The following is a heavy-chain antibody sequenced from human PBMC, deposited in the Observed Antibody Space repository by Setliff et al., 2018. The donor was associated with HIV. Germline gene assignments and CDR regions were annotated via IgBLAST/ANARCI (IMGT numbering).Heavy chain of an antibody. CDR3: AKDGISGGAYPPYYFDY. CDR2: ISGSGGST. J-gene: IGHJ4*01. Sequence: PGGSLRLSCAASGFTFNTYAMSWVRQAPGKGLEWVSVISGSGGSTFYADSVKGWFTISRDNSKNTLYLQMNGLRVEDTAVYYCAKDGISGGAYPPYYFDYWGHGTLVTVSS. D-gene: IGHD2-15*01. CDR1: GFTFNTYA. V-gene: IGHV3-23*01.